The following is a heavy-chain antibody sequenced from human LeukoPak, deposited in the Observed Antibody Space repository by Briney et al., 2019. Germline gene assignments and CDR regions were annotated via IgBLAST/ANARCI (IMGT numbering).Heavy chain of an antibody. V-gene: IGHV1-18*01. CDR3: ARDVSRLGYCSSTTCYPYYYGMDV. CDR1: GYTFTSYG. J-gene: IGHJ6*02. CDR2: ISAYNGNT. D-gene: IGHD2-2*01. Sequence: ASVKVSCKASGYTFTSYGISWVRQAPGQGLEWMGWISAYNGNTNYAQKLQGRVTMTTDTSTSTAYMELRSLRSDDTAVYYCARDVSRLGYCSSTTCYPYYYGMDVWGQGTTVTVSS.